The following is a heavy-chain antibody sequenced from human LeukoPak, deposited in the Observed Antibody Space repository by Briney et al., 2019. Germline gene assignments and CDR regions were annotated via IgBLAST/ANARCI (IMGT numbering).Heavy chain of an antibody. CDR3: TRVGTRIAAAEYFQH. J-gene: IGHJ1*01. CDR1: GFTFGDYA. V-gene: IGHV3-49*04. Sequence: GSLRLSCTASGFTFGDYAMSWVRQAPGKELEWVGFIRSKAYGGTTEYAASVKGRFTISRDDSKSIAYLQMNSLKTEDTAVYYCTRVGTRIAAAEYFQHWGQGTLVTVSS. CDR2: IRSKAYGGTT. D-gene: IGHD6-13*01.